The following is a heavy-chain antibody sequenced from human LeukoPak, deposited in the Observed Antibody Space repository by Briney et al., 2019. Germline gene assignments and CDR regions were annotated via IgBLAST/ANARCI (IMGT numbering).Heavy chain of an antibody. CDR1: GYSFTSYW. Sequence: GESLKISCKGSGYSFTSYWIGWVRQMPGKGLEWVGIIYPGDSDTRYSPSFQGQVTISADKSISTAYLQWSSLKASDTAMYYCARQSYGSGSYYAYFDYWGQGTLVTVSS. CDR3: ARQSYGSGSYYAYFDY. J-gene: IGHJ4*02. D-gene: IGHD3-10*01. V-gene: IGHV5-51*01. CDR2: IYPGDSDT.